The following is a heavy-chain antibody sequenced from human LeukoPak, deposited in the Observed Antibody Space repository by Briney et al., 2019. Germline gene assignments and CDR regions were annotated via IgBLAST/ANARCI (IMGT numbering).Heavy chain of an antibody. Sequence: SETLSLTCAVYGGSFSGYYWSWSRQPPGKGLDWIGEVNHSGSANYNPSLKRRVTISVDTSKNQFSLKLSSVTAADTAVYYCARGPPGLAPWLVLQVWGQGTLVTVSS. D-gene: IGHD6-19*01. CDR3: ARGPPGLAPWLVLQV. J-gene: IGHJ4*02. CDR1: GGSFSGYY. CDR2: VNHSGSA. V-gene: IGHV4-34*01.